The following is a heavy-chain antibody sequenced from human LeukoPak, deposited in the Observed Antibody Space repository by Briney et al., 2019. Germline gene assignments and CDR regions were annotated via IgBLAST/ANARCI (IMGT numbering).Heavy chain of an antibody. V-gene: IGHV3-23*01. D-gene: IGHD1-26*01. J-gene: IGHJ4*02. CDR1: GFTFSGFG. CDR3: AKVKAIVGAAGPDY. Sequence: PGGSLRLSCAASGFTFSGFGMSWVRQAPGKGLEWVSYINAGSSNKYYADSVKGRFTISRDNSKNTLYLQMSSLRAEDTAIYYCAKVKAIVGAAGPDYWGQGTLVTVSS. CDR2: INAGSSNK.